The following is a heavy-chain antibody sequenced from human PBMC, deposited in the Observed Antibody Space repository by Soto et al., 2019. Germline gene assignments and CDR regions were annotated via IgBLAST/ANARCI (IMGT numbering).Heavy chain of an antibody. V-gene: IGHV1-3*01. CDR3: GRGGGATFTHYYYYMDV. CDR2: INGGNGKS. Sequence: QVQLVQSGAEVKKPGASVKVSCEASGYTFSTYEMHWVRQAPGQRPEWMGWINGGNGKSKYSETLQGRVTFTREPSARTAYRELTGLRSEDTAVYYWGRGGGATFTHYYYYMDVWGTGTTVTVSS. D-gene: IGHD1-26*01. CDR1: GYTFSTYE. J-gene: IGHJ6*03.